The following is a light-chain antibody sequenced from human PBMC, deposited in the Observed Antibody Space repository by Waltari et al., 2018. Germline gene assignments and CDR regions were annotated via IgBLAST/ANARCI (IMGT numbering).Light chain of an antibody. CDR3: SSSTSRTALL. J-gene: IGLJ2*01. Sequence: QSALTQPASLSGSPGQSITISCTGTSSYIGSYTSVSWYQQHPGEAPKLMIYDVSVRPSGVSNRFSGSKSGNTASLTISGLQAEDEADYYCSSSTSRTALLFGGGTKLTVL. CDR1: SSYIGSYTS. CDR2: DVS. V-gene: IGLV2-14*03.